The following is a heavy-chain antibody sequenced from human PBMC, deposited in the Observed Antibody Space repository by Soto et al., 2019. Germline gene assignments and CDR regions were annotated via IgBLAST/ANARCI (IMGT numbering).Heavy chain of an antibody. V-gene: IGHV4-30-4*01. CDR2: IYFRGNS. Sequence: QVQLQESGPGLVKPSQTLSVTCTVSGDSITSSPYYWSWVRQLPGRGLEWIGYIYFRGNSYYNPSLKSRVTRSLDRSKNQFSRELNAVTAADTAVYYWARSGGSKSWYGVLDFWGQGTLVNVSS. D-gene: IGHD2-15*01. J-gene: IGHJ4*02. CDR3: ARSGGSKSWYGVLDF. CDR1: GDSITSSPYY.